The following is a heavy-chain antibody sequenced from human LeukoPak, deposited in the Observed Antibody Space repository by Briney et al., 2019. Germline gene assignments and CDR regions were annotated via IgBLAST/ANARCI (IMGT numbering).Heavy chain of an antibody. D-gene: IGHD2-15*01. V-gene: IGHV3-64*01. CDR2: ISSNGGST. CDR3: AKDLGYCSGGSCSLGY. Sequence: GGSLRLSCAASGFTFSSYAMHWVRQAPGKGLEYVSAISSNGGSTYYANSVKGRFTISRDNSKNTLYLQMNSLRAEDTAVYYCAKDLGYCSGGSCSLGYWGQGTLVTVSS. J-gene: IGHJ4*02. CDR1: GFTFSSYA.